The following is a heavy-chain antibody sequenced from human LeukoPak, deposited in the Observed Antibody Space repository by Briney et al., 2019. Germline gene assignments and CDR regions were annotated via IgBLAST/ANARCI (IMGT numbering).Heavy chain of an antibody. V-gene: IGHV3-21*01. CDR3: AREVLTWSDAFDI. Sequence: GGSLRLSCAASGFSFSSYSMNWVRQAPGKGLEWVSFISSSSSYIYYADSVKGRFTISRDNAKNSLSLQMNSLRAEDTAVYYCAREVLTWSDAFDIWGLGTMVTVSS. CDR1: GFSFSSYS. D-gene: IGHD2-15*01. CDR2: ISSSSSYI. J-gene: IGHJ3*02.